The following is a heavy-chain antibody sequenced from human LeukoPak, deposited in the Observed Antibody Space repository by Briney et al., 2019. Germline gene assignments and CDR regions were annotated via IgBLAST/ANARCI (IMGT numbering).Heavy chain of an antibody. D-gene: IGHD3-10*01. CDR3: ARGSPLGQNWFDP. CDR2: IYYSGST. J-gene: IGHJ5*02. V-gene: IGHV4-59*12. Sequence: PSETLSLTCTVSGGSISRYYWSWIRQPPGKGLEWIGYIYYSGSTNYTPSLKSRVTISVDTSKNQFPLKLSSVTAADTAVYYCARGSPLGQNWFDPWGQGTLVTVSS. CDR1: GGSISRYY.